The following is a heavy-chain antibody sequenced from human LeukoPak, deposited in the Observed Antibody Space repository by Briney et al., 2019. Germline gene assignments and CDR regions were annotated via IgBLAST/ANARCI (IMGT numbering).Heavy chain of an antibody. D-gene: IGHD1-26*01. V-gene: IGHV1-2*02. CDR3: ARGSYLRYYYYMDV. J-gene: IGHJ6*03. Sequence: GASVKVSCKASGYTFTGYYMHWVRQAPGQGLEWMGWINPNNGGTNYAQKFQGRVTMTRDTSISTAYMELSRLRSDDTAVYYCARGSYLRYYYYMDVWGKGTTVTVSS. CDR1: GYTFTGYY. CDR2: INPNNGGT.